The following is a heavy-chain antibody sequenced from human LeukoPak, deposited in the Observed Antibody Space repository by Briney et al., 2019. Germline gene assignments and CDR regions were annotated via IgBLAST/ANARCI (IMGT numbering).Heavy chain of an antibody. CDR3: ANGSGSYYGWFDP. Sequence: PSETLSLTCAVSGDSISTYFWSWIRQPPGKGLEWIGYIYYSVTTNYNPSLKSRVTISLDTSKNQFSLKLSSVTAADTAVYYCANGSGSYYGWFDPWGQGTLVTVSS. V-gene: IGHV4-59*08. J-gene: IGHJ5*02. CDR1: GDSISTYF. CDR2: IYYSVTT. D-gene: IGHD3-10*01.